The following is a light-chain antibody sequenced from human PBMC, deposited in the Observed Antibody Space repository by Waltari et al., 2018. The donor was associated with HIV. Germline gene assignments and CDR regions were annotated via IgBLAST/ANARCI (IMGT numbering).Light chain of an antibody. CDR1: SSHIAAGYD. V-gene: IGLV1-40*01. J-gene: IGLJ1*01. CDR3: QSYDRSLSGSFV. CDR2: GDR. Sequence: QSVLTQPPSVSGAPGQRVTISCTGNSSHIAAGYDVHWYQHLPGTAPKLLIYGDRNRPSGVPDRFSASRSDTSASLAITGLQAEDEADYYCQSYDRSLSGSFVFGTGTKVTVL.